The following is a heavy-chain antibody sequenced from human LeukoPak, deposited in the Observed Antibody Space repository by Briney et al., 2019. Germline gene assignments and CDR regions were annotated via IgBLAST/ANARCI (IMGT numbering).Heavy chain of an antibody. V-gene: IGHV3-21*01. D-gene: IGHD6-13*01. CDR3: ARGGRYSTDNWFDP. J-gene: IGHJ5*02. CDR2: ISTGGDNR. Sequence: GGSLRLSCAASGFTFSRYAMNWVRQAPGKGLEWVSYISTGGDNRFYADSLKGRFTISRDNAKNTVYLQMNSLRAEDTAVYYCARGGRYSTDNWFDPWGQGTLVTVSS. CDR1: GFTFSRYA.